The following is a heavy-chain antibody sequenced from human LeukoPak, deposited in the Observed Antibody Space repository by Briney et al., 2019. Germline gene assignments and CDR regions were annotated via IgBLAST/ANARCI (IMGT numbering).Heavy chain of an antibody. CDR3: ARDRRVYGSGSEGWFDP. CDR1: GGSISSSSYY. Sequence: PSETLSLTCTVSGGSISSSSYYWGWIRQPPGKGLEWIGSIYYSGSTNYNPSLKSRVTISVDTSKNQFSLKLSSVTAADTAVYYCARDRRVYGSGSEGWFDPWGQGTLVTVSS. D-gene: IGHD3-10*01. J-gene: IGHJ5*02. CDR2: IYYSGST. V-gene: IGHV4-39*07.